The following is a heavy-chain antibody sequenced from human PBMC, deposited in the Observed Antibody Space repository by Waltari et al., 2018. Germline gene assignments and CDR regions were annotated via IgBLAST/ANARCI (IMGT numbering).Heavy chain of an antibody. Sequence: QVQLQQWGAGLLKPSETLSLTCAVYGGSFSDYYWSWIRQPPGKGLEWIGEIYHTGDTNYNPSLKNRVTISLDTSKKQFSLNLSSVTAADTAVYYCASRGISTTHHLVYYYGLDVWGQGTTVTVSS. J-gene: IGHJ6*02. V-gene: IGHV4-34*01. CDR1: GGSFSDYY. CDR2: IYHTGDT. D-gene: IGHD1-1*01. CDR3: ASRGISTTHHLVYYYGLDV.